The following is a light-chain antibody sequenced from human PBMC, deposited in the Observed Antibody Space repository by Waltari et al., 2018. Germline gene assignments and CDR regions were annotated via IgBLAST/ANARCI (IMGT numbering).Light chain of an antibody. V-gene: IGKV3-15*01. CDR3: QQYNNWPPMT. J-gene: IGKJ5*01. Sequence: ETVMTQSPATLSVSPGERATLSCRARQSVTGYLAWYQQKPGQAPRLLIFGVSTRATGVPARFSGSGSGTEFTLTISSLQSEDFAVYYCQQYNNWPPMTFGQGTRLEIK. CDR2: GVS. CDR1: QSVTGY.